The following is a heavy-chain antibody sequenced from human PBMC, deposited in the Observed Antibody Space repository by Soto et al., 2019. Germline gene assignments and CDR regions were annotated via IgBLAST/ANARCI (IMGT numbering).Heavy chain of an antibody. D-gene: IGHD1-1*01. J-gene: IGHJ5*02. Sequence: SLSLAGPVSGASISSGDYYWSWIRQPPGKGLEWIGYIYYSWSTYYNPSLKSRVTISVDTSKNQFSLKLSSVTAADTAVYYCAREERWTYWFDPWGQGTLVTVYS. CDR3: AREERWTYWFDP. CDR2: IYYSWST. CDR1: GASISSGDYY. V-gene: IGHV4-30-4*01.